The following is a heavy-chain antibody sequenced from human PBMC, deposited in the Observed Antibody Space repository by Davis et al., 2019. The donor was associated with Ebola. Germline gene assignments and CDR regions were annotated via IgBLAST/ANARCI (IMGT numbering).Heavy chain of an antibody. CDR3: AGSSGYSYPTNYYGMDV. Sequence: GESLKISCAASGFTFSYYYMSWIRQAPGKGLEWVSYISSSSSYTNYADSVKGRFTISRDNAKNSLYLQMNSLRAEDTAVYYCAGSSGYSYPTNYYGMDVWGQGTTVTVSS. D-gene: IGHD5-18*01. V-gene: IGHV3-11*06. CDR2: ISSSSSYT. CDR1: GFTFSYYY. J-gene: IGHJ6*02.